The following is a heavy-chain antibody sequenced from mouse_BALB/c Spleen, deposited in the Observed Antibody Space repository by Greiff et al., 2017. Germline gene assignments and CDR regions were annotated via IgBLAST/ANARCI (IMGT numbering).Heavy chain of an antibody. CDR2: IWGGGST. Sequence: VKLVESGPGLVAPSQSLSITCTVSGFSLTSYGVSWVRQPPGKGLEWLGMIWGGGSTDYNSALKSRLSISKDNSKSQVFLKMNSLQTDDTAMYYCARDWDVGLFDYWGQGTTLTVSS. J-gene: IGHJ2*01. CDR3: ARDWDVGLFDY. V-gene: IGHV2-6-7*01. D-gene: IGHD4-1*01. CDR1: GFSLTSYG.